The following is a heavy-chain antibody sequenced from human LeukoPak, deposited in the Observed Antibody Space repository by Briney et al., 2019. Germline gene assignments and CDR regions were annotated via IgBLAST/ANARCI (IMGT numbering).Heavy chain of an antibody. V-gene: IGHV3-30*02. CDR3: AKDRTP. J-gene: IGHJ5*02. CDR1: GFNFSSYS. CDR2: IRYDGSNK. Sequence: GGSLRLSCADFGFNFSSYSMNWVRQAPGKGLEWVAFIRYDGSNKYYADSVKGRFTISRDNSKNTLYLQMNSLRAEDTAVYYCAKDRTPWGQRTLVTVSS.